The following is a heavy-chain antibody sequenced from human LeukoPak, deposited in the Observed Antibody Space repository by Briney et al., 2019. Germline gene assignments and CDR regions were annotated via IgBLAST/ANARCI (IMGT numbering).Heavy chain of an antibody. Sequence: QAGGSLRLSCAASGFTFSSYAMSWVRQAPGKGLEWVSAISGSGGSTYYADSVKGRFTISSDNSKNTLYLQMNSLRAEDTAVYYCAKGGVYYDFWSGYYTGDAFDIWGQGTMVTVSS. D-gene: IGHD3-3*01. CDR1: GFTFSSYA. CDR2: ISGSGGST. CDR3: AKGGVYYDFWSGYYTGDAFDI. J-gene: IGHJ3*02. V-gene: IGHV3-23*01.